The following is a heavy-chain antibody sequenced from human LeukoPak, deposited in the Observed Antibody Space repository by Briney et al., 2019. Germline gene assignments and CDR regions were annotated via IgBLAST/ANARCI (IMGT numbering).Heavy chain of an antibody. J-gene: IGHJ4*02. D-gene: IGHD3-10*01. Sequence: GRSLRLSCAASGFTFGDYAMTWVRQAPGKGLEWVGFIRRAIYGGTTEYAASVKGRFTISGDDSKTIVHLQMNSLKTEDTAVYYCSRAVSGYFGLYYFDSWGQGTLVTVSS. CDR2: IRRAIYGGTT. CDR1: GFTFGDYA. V-gene: IGHV3-49*04. CDR3: SRAVSGYFGLYYFDS.